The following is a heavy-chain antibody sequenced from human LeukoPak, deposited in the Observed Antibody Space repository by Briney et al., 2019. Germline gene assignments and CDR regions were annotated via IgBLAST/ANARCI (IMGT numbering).Heavy chain of an antibody. J-gene: IGHJ6*04. CDR2: IISIFCKA. Sequence: SVKVSCKASLGIYSSYAMSWVRQARAQGREWMGGIISIFCKAHYAQKFQGRVTITADKSTSTAYMELSRLRSEDTAVYYCARDCSSYSCYSENYYYYGMDVWGKGTTVTVSS. V-gene: IGHV1-69*06. CDR1: LGIYSSYA. CDR3: ARDCSSYSCYSENYYYYGMDV. D-gene: IGHD2-2*01.